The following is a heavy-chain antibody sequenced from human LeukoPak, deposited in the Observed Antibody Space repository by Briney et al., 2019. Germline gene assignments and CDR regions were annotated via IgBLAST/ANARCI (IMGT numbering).Heavy chain of an antibody. Sequence: GGSLRLSCAASGFTFSSYGMHWVRQAPGKGLEWVAFIRCDGSNKYYADSVKGRFTISRDNSKNTLYLQMNSLRAEDTAVYYCAKGLWFGEFDGLDYWGQGTLVTVSS. J-gene: IGHJ4*02. CDR3: AKGLWFGEFDGLDY. D-gene: IGHD3-10*01. V-gene: IGHV3-30*02. CDR1: GFTFSSYG. CDR2: IRCDGSNK.